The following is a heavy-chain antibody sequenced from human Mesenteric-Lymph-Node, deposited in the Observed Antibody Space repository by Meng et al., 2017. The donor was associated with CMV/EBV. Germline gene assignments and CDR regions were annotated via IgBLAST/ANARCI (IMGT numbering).Heavy chain of an antibody. D-gene: IGHD2-2*01. CDR2: IYYSGST. Sequence: SETLSLTCTVSGGSISSYYWSWIRQPPGKGLEWIGYIYYSGSTNHNPSLKSRVTISVDTSKNQFSLKLSSVTAADTAVYYCARGYCSSTSCYRVPFAFDIWGQGTMVTVSS. J-gene: IGHJ3*02. V-gene: IGHV4-59*01. CDR3: ARGYCSSTSCYRVPFAFDI. CDR1: GGSISSYY.